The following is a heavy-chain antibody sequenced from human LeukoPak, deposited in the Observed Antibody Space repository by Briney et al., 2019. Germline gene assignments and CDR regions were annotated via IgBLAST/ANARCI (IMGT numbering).Heavy chain of an antibody. Sequence: PGGSLRLSCAASGFTFSSYSMNWVRQAPGKGLGWVSSISSSSSYIYYADSVKGRFTISRDNAKHSLYLQMTSLRAEDTAVYYCARLRFRSSGYYYGLDYWGQGTLVTVSS. CDR2: ISSSSSYI. J-gene: IGHJ4*02. D-gene: IGHD3-22*01. CDR3: ARLRFRSSGYYYGLDY. V-gene: IGHV3-21*01. CDR1: GFTFSSYS.